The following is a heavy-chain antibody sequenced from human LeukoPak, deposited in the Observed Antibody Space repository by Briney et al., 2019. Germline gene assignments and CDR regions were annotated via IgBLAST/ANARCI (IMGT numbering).Heavy chain of an antibody. D-gene: IGHD3-9*01. CDR2: FDPEDGET. Sequence: ASVKVSCKVSGYTLTELSMHWVRQAPGRGLEWMGGFDPEDGETIYAQKFQGRVTMTEDTSTDTAYMELSSLRSEDTAVYYCATGTPLSRSPLTGYLEHDYWGQGTLVTVSS. J-gene: IGHJ4*02. V-gene: IGHV1-24*01. CDR3: ATGTPLSRSPLTGYLEHDY. CDR1: GYTLTELS.